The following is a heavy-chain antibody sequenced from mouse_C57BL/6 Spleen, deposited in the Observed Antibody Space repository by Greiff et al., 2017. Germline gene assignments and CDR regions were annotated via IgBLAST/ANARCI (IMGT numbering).Heavy chain of an antibody. J-gene: IGHJ3*01. CDR3: ARPLYYYGSSYVWFAY. Sequence: DVQLVESGGGLVQPGGSLSLSCAASGFTFTDYYMSWVRQPPGKALEWLGFIRNKANGYTTEYSASVKGRFTISRDNSQSILYLQMNALRAEDSATYYCARPLYYYGSSYVWFAYWGQGTLVTVSA. V-gene: IGHV7-3*01. CDR2: IRNKANGYTT. D-gene: IGHD1-1*01. CDR1: GFTFTDYY.